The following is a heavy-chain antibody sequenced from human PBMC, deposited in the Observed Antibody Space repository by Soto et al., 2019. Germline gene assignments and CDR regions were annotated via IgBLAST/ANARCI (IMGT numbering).Heavy chain of an antibody. CDR1: GGSVSSGSYY. D-gene: IGHD3-3*01. V-gene: IGHV4-61*01. CDR3: ARGDYDFWSGYYAPTSFDY. J-gene: IGHJ4*02. CDR2: IYYSGST. Sequence: SETLSLTCTVSGGSVSSGSYYWSWIRQPPGKGLEWIGYIYYSGSTNYNPSLKSRVTISVDTSKNQFSLKLSSVTAADTAVYYCARGDYDFWSGYYAPTSFDYWGKGTQVTVSS.